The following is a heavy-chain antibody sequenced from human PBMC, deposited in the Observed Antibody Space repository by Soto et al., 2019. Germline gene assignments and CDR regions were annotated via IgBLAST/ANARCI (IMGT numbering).Heavy chain of an antibody. Sequence: LSLTCTVSGGSISSYYWSWIRQPPGKGLEWIGYIYYSGSTNYNPSLKSRVTISVDTSKNQFSLKLSSVTAADTAVYYCARAGASGSFLFDPWGQGTLVTVSS. CDR2: IYYSGST. CDR1: GGSISSYY. D-gene: IGHD2-15*01. CDR3: ARAGASGSFLFDP. V-gene: IGHV4-59*01. J-gene: IGHJ5*02.